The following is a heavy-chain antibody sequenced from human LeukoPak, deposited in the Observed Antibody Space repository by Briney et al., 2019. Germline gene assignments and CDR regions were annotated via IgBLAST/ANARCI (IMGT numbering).Heavy chain of an antibody. CDR2: ISGDGSIT. Sequence: QPGGSLRLSCAASGFTFDDYARHWVRQPPGKGLECVSLISGDGSITYYADSVKGRFTISRDNSKNSLFLQMNSLRTEDTALYYCAKDNWVATRGHYGFDYWGQGTLVTVSS. CDR1: GFTFDDYA. V-gene: IGHV3-43*02. CDR3: AKDNWVATRGHYGFDY. J-gene: IGHJ4*02. D-gene: IGHD5-12*01.